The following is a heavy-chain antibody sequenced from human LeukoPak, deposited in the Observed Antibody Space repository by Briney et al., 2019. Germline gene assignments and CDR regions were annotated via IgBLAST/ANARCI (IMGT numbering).Heavy chain of an antibody. D-gene: IGHD3-16*02. Sequence: SETLSLTCAVYGGSFSGYYWSWFRQPPGKGLEWIGEINHSGGTNYNPSLKSRVTISVDTSKNQFSLKLSSVTAADTAVYYCARGRPGDYVWGSYRSYFDYWGQGTLVTVSS. CDR3: ARGRPGDYVWGSYRSYFDY. V-gene: IGHV4-34*01. J-gene: IGHJ4*02. CDR2: INHSGGT. CDR1: GGSFSGYY.